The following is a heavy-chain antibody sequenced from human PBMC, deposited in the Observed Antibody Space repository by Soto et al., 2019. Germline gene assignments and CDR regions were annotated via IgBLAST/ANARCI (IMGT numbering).Heavy chain of an antibody. CDR3: AREGEMPYYYYGMDV. CDR1: GYTFTTYG. Sequence: QVQLVQSGAEVKKPGASVKVSCKSSGYTFTTYGISWVRQAPGQGPEWMGWISGYNGNTKYAQKFQGRVTMTTDTSTSTAYMDLRSLRSDDTAVYYCAREGEMPYYYYGMDVWGQGTTVTVYS. D-gene: IGHD3-16*01. CDR2: ISGYNGNT. J-gene: IGHJ6*02. V-gene: IGHV1-18*01.